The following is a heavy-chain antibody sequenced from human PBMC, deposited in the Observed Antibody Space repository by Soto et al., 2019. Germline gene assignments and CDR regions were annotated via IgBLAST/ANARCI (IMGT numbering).Heavy chain of an antibody. V-gene: IGHV4-39*01. CDR1: GDSISSSYY. D-gene: IGHD2-21*01. CDR3: ARLPVVVIALGYFDP. J-gene: IGHJ5*02. Sequence: QLQLQESGPGLVMPSETLSLTCTVSGDSISSSYYWGWVRQPPGKGLECIGAVYYTGFTYYNPSLQSRLTISLDTSKNQFSLRLSSVTAADTAIYYCARLPVVVIALGYFDPWGPGTLVTVSS. CDR2: VYYTGFT.